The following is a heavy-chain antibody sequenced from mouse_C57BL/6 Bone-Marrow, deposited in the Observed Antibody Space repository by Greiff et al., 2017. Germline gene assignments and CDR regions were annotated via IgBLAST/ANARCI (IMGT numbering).Heavy chain of an antibody. CDR2: SRNKANDYTT. CDR1: GFTFSDFY. D-gene: IGHD1-1*01. J-gene: IGHJ1*03. CDR3: AREAYYGSSYWYFDV. V-gene: IGHV7-1*01. Sequence: EVQRVESGGGLVQSGRSLRLSCATSGFTFSDFYMEWVRQAPGKGLEWIAASRNKANDYTTEYSASVKGRFIVSRDTSQSILYLQMNALRAEDTAIYYCAREAYYGSSYWYFDVWGTGTTVTVSS.